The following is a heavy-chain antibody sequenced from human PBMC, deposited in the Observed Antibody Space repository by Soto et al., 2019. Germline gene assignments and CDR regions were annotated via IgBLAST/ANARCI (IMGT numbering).Heavy chain of an antibody. D-gene: IGHD3-22*01. CDR2: IYYSGST. J-gene: IGHJ5*02. CDR3: ARDHYYYDSSGYPLNWFDP. CDR1: GGSVSSGSYY. Sequence: SETLSLTCTVSGGSVSSGSYYWSWIRQPPGKGLEWIGYIYYSGSTNYNPSLKSRVTISVDTSKNQFSLKLSSVTAADTAVYYRARDHYYYDSSGYPLNWFDPWGQGTLVTVSS. V-gene: IGHV4-61*01.